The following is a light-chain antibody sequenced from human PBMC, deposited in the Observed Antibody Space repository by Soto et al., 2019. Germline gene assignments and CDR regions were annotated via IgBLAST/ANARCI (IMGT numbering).Light chain of an antibody. CDR1: QSLLHSNGYNY. CDR2: LGS. CDR3: MQAVQTPFA. V-gene: IGKV2-28*01. Sequence: DIVMTQSPLSLPVTPGEPASISCRSSQSLLHSNGYNYLDWYLQKPGQSPQLLIYLGSNRASGVPDRFSGTGSGTDVTLKISRVEAEDVGVYYCMQAVQTPFAFGGGTKVEIK. J-gene: IGKJ4*01.